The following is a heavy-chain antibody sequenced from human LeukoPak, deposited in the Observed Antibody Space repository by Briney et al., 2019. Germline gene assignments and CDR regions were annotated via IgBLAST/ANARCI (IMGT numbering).Heavy chain of an antibody. D-gene: IGHD3-10*01. V-gene: IGHV3-9*01. J-gene: IGHJ3*02. Sequence: GGSLRLSCAASGFTFDDYAMHWVRQAPGKGLEWVSGISWNSGSIGYADSVKGRFTISRDNSKNTLYLQMNSLRAEDTAVYYCAPGDTMDAFDIWGQGTMVTVSS. CDR1: GFTFDDYA. CDR3: APGDTMDAFDI. CDR2: ISWNSGSI.